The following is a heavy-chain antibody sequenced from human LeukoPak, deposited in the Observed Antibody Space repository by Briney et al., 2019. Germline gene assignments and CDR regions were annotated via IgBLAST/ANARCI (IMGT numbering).Heavy chain of an antibody. CDR3: ARKQTYCSGGSCYFGGVDY. D-gene: IGHD2-15*01. J-gene: IGHJ4*02. CDR2: ISSSSSYI. V-gene: IGHV3-21*01. CDR1: GFTFSSYS. Sequence: GGSLRLSCAASGFTFSSYSMNWVRQAPGKGLEWVSSISSSSSYICYADSVKGRFTISSDNAKNSLYLQMNSLRAEDTAVYYCARKQTYCSGGSCYFGGVDYWGQGTLVTVSS.